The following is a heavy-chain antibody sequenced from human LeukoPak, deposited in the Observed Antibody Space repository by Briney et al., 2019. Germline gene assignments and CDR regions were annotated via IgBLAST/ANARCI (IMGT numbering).Heavy chain of an antibody. CDR1: GFTFSSYS. CDR2: ISSSSSYI. D-gene: IGHD5-12*01. Sequence: GGSLRLSRAASGFTFSSYSMNWVRQAPGKGLEWVSSISSSSSYIYYADSVKGRFTVSRDNAKNSLYLQMNSLRAEDTAVYYCAILDELVAISYWGQGTLVTVSS. V-gene: IGHV3-21*01. CDR3: AILDELVAISY. J-gene: IGHJ4*02.